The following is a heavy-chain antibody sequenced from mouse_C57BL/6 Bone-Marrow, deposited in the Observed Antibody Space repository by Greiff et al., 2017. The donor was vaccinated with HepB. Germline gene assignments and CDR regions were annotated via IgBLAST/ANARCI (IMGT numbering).Heavy chain of an antibody. J-gene: IGHJ3*01. CDR3: ARPLAIYYGKGSFAY. Sequence: VKLVESGGGLVQPGGSLKLSCAASGFTFSDYYMYWVRQTPEKRLEWVAYISNGGGSTYYPDTVKGRFTISRDNAKNTLYLQMSRLKSEDTAMYYCARPLAIYYGKGSFAYWGQGTLVTVSA. V-gene: IGHV5-12*01. CDR2: ISNGGGST. D-gene: IGHD2-1*01. CDR1: GFTFSDYY.